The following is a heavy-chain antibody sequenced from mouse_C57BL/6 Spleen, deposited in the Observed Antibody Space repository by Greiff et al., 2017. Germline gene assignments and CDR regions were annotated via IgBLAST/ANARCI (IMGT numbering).Heavy chain of an antibody. J-gene: IGHJ4*01. CDR1: GYTFTSYW. CDR3: YYYGRKDYAMDY. Sequence: VQLQQPGAELVKPGASVKLSCKASGYTFTSYWMHWVKQRPGQGLEWIGMIHPNSGSTNYNEKFKSKATLTVDKSSSTAYMQLSSLTSEDSAVYYCYYYGRKDYAMDYWGQGTSVTVSS. V-gene: IGHV1-64*01. CDR2: IHPNSGST. D-gene: IGHD1-1*01.